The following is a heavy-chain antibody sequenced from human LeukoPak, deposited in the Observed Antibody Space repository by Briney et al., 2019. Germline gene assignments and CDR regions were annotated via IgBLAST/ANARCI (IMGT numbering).Heavy chain of an antibody. Sequence: PSETLSLTCTVSGGSISSYYWSWIRQPPGKGLEWIGYIYYSGSTNYNPSLKSRVTISVDTSKNQFSLKLSSVTAADTAVYYCARFAHYYDSSGYYWSYYHYYGMDVWGQGTTVTVSS. CDR3: ARFAHYYDSSGYYWSYYHYYGMDV. V-gene: IGHV4-59*01. D-gene: IGHD3-22*01. J-gene: IGHJ6*02. CDR2: IYYSGST. CDR1: GGSISSYY.